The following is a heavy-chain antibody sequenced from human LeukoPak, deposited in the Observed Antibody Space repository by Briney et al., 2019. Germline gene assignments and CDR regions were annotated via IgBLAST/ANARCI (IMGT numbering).Heavy chain of an antibody. J-gene: IGHJ3*02. D-gene: IGHD3-22*01. CDR2: IYPGVSDT. Sequence: GESLKISCKGSGYSFTSYWIGWVRQMPGKGLEWMGIIYPGVSDTRYSPSFQGQVTISADKSVSTAYLQWSSLKASDTAMYYCARLSSITMIVVVPPGAFDIWGQGTMVTVSS. CDR1: GYSFTSYW. V-gene: IGHV5-51*01. CDR3: ARLSSITMIVVVPPGAFDI.